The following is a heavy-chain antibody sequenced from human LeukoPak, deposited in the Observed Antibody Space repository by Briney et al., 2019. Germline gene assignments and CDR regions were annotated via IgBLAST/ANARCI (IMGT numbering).Heavy chain of an antibody. CDR2: ISGSGGSA. CDR1: GFTFSSYA. CDR3: ARDYYYDSSGYFLFY. V-gene: IGHV3-23*01. Sequence: PGGSLRLSCAASGFTFSSYAMHWVRQAPGKGLEWVSAISGSGGSAYYADSVKGRFTISRDNSENTLYLQMNSLRAEDTAVYYCARDYYYDSSGYFLFYWGQGTLVTVSS. D-gene: IGHD3-22*01. J-gene: IGHJ4*02.